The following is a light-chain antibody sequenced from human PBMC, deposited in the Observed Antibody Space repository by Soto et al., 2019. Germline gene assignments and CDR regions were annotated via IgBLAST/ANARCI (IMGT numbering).Light chain of an antibody. CDR3: CSYAGNYIFYV. CDR2: DVS. Sequence: QSALTQPRSVSGSPGQSVTISCTGTSSDVGTYNYVSWYQQHPGKAPKVMIYDVSKRPSGVPDRFSGSKSGNTASQTISGLQAEDEADYYCCSYAGNYIFYVFGTGTKVTVL. V-gene: IGLV2-11*01. J-gene: IGLJ1*01. CDR1: SSDVGTYNY.